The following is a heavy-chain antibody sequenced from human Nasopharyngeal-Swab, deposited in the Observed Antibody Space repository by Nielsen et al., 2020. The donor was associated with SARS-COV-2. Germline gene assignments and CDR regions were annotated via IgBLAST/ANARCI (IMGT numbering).Heavy chain of an antibody. CDR1: GDYIAYSTFY. CDR2: IYYNGST. CDR3: VRSSSWYYFDY. Sequence: SENLSLTCTVTGDYIAYSTFYWGWIRKPPGKGLEWIGNIYYNGSTYQNPSLKIRLTISVDKSKNQFSLQLSSVTAADTAVYYCVRSSSWYYFDYWAQGTQVTVSS. V-gene: IGHV4-39*01. J-gene: IGHJ4*02. D-gene: IGHD6-13*01.